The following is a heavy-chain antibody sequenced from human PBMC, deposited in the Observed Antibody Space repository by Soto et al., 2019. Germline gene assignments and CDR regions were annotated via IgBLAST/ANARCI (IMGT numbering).Heavy chain of an antibody. Sequence: QVQLVESGGGVVQPGRSLRLSCAASGFTFSSYGMNWVRQAPGKGLEWVAVISYDGSNKYYADSVKGRFAISRDNSKNTLYLQMNSLIPKDTAVYYWAKGSAGYSSSCYAIRTFDYWGQGTLVTVSS. J-gene: IGHJ4*02. CDR3: AKGSAGYSSSCYAIRTFDY. CDR2: ISYDGSNK. V-gene: IGHV3-30*18. CDR1: GFTFSSYG. D-gene: IGHD6-13*01.